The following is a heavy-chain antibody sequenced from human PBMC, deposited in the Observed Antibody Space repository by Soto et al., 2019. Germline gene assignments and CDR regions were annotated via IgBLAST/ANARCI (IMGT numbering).Heavy chain of an antibody. CDR2: INSDGSST. J-gene: IGHJ4*02. CDR1: GFNFNKYW. CDR3: ASGLIEYSSSWYDY. Sequence: EVLLVESGGGLVQPGGSLSLSCAVSGFNFNKYWMHWVRQAPGKGLVWVSRINSDGSSTNYADSVKGRFTISRDNRNNTLYLQMNSLRAEDTAVYFCASGLIEYSSSWYDYWGQGTLVTVSS. V-gene: IGHV3-74*01. D-gene: IGHD6-13*01.